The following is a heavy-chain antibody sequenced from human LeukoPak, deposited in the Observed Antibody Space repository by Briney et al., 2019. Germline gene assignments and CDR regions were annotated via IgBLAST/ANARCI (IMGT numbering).Heavy chain of an antibody. V-gene: IGHV1-18*01. J-gene: IGHJ4*02. Sequence: ASVTVSCKASAYTFTSYGISWVRQAPGHGLEWMGWISAYNGNTNYAQKLQGRVTMTTDTSTSTAYMELRSLRSDDTAVYYCARATGRVVRGITWRYFDYWGQGTLVTVSS. CDR3: ARATGRVVRGITWRYFDY. D-gene: IGHD3-10*01. CDR1: AYTFTSYG. CDR2: ISAYNGNT.